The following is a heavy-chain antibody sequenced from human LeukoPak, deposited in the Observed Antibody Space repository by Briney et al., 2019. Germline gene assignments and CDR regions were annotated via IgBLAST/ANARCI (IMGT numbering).Heavy chain of an antibody. CDR2: ISYDGSNK. Sequence: GGSLRLSCAASGFTFSSYAMHWVRQAPGKGLEWVAVISYDGSNKYYADSVKGRFTISRDNAKNSLYLQMNSLRAEDTAVYYCARDPGGSYYVWGQGTLVTVSS. D-gene: IGHD1-26*01. CDR1: GFTFSSYA. V-gene: IGHV3-30*04. CDR3: ARDPGGSYYV. J-gene: IGHJ4*02.